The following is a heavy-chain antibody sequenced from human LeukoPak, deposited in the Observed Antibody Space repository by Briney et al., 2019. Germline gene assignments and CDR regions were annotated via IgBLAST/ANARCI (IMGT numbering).Heavy chain of an antibody. D-gene: IGHD3-22*01. CDR1: GFTFSSYW. J-gene: IGHJ1*01. V-gene: IGHV3-74*01. Sequence: GGSLRLSCAASGFTFSSYWMHWVRQAPGKGLVWVTRIKSDGSTNYADSVKGRFTISRDNAKNTVSLQTNSLRAEDTGVYYCARAPSEIGGYYPEYFRHWGQGTLVTVSS. CDR3: ARAPSEIGGYYPEYFRH. CDR2: IKSDGST.